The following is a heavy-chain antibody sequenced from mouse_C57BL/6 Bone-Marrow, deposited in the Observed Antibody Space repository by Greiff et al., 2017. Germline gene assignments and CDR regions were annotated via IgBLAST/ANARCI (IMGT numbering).Heavy chain of an antibody. V-gene: IGHV1-55*01. J-gene: IGHJ1*03. Sequence: QVQLQQPGAELVKPGASVKMSCKASGYTFTSYWITWVKQRPGQGLEWIGDIYPGSGSTNYNEKFKSKATLTVDTSSSTAYVQLSSLTSEDSAVYYCARLITTDWYFDVWGTGTTVTVSS. CDR3: ARLITTDWYFDV. CDR2: IYPGSGST. CDR1: GYTFTSYW. D-gene: IGHD1-1*01.